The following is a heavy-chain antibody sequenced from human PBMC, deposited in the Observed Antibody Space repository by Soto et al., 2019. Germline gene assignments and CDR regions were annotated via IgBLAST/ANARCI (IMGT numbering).Heavy chain of an antibody. CDR1: GFTFSSYA. J-gene: IGHJ6*02. Sequence: QVQLVESVGGVVQPGRSLRLSCAASGFTFSSYAMHWVRQAPGKGLEWVAVISYDGSNKYYADSVKGRFTISRDNSKNTLYLQMNSLRAEDTGLYYCARDRSIAARGYYYYYGMDVWGQGTTVTVSS. CDR2: ISYDGSNK. V-gene: IGHV3-30-3*01. D-gene: IGHD6-6*01. CDR3: ARDRSIAARGYYYYYGMDV.